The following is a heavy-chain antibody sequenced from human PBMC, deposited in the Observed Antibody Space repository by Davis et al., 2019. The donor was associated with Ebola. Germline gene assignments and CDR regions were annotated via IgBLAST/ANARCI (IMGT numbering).Heavy chain of an antibody. V-gene: IGHV4-30-2*01. CDR3: ARGARYSSGWPYFDY. CDR1: GGSISSGGYS. Sequence: SETLSLTCAVSGGSISSGGYSWSWIRQPPGKGLEWIGYIYHSGSTYYNPSLKSRVTISVDRSKNQFSLKLSSVTAADTAVYYCARGARYSSGWPYFDYWGQGTLVTVSP. J-gene: IGHJ4*02. CDR2: IYHSGST. D-gene: IGHD6-19*01.